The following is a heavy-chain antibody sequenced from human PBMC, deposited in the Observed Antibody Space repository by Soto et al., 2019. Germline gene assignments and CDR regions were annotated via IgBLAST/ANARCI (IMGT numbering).Heavy chain of an antibody. V-gene: IGHV4-59*01. D-gene: IGHD6-19*01. CDR1: GGSMSSYY. Sequence: SETLSLPCTVSGGSMSSYYWSWIRQPPGKGLEWIGYIYSSGSTNYNPSLRSRVTMSVDASKNQFSLKLSSVTAADTAVFYCARAHTSGWYVIDYWGQGTLVTVSS. CDR3: ARAHTSGWYVIDY. J-gene: IGHJ4*02. CDR2: IYSSGST.